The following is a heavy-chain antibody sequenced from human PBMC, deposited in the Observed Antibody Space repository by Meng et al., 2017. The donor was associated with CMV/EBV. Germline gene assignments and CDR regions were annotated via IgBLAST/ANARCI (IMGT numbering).Heavy chain of an antibody. D-gene: IGHD2-15*01. CDR1: GGSFSGYY. V-gene: IGHV4-34*01. CDR3: ASRYCSGGSCYSSPLDY. CDR2: INHSGST. J-gene: IGHJ4*02. Sequence: QVALQQWGAGRLTPSETPSLTRAGYGGSFSGYYWSWIRQPPGKGLEWIGEINHSGSTNYNPSLKSRVTISVDTSKNQFSLKLSSVTAADTAVYYCASRYCSGGSCYSSPLDYWGQGTLVTVSS.